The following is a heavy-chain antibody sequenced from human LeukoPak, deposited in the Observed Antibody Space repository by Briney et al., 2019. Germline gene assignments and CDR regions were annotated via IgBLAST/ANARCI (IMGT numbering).Heavy chain of an antibody. CDR1: GGSISSGGYY. Sequence: KSSQTLSLTCTVSGGSISSGGYYWSWIRQHPGKGLEWIGYSYYSGSTYYNPSLKSRVTISVDTSKNQFSLKLSSVTGADTAVYYCARVGYSHGNDYWGQGTLVTVSS. CDR3: ARVGYSHGNDY. V-gene: IGHV4-31*03. D-gene: IGHD5-18*01. J-gene: IGHJ4*02. CDR2: SYYSGST.